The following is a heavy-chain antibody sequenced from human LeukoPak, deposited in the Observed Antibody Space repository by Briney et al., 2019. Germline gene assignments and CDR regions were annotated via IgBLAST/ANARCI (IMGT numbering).Heavy chain of an antibody. Sequence: SETLSLTCTVSGGSISSYYWTWIRQPPGKGLEWIGYIYYTGSTNYNPSLKSRVTISVDTSKSQFSLKLTSVTAADTAVYYCARATSWSYHYMDVWGKGTTVTVSS. CDR3: ARATSWSYHYMDV. CDR1: GGSISSYY. CDR2: IYYTGST. J-gene: IGHJ6*03. V-gene: IGHV4-59*01.